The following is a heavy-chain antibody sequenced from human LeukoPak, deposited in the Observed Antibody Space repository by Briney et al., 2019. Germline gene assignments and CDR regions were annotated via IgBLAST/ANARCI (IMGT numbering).Heavy chain of an antibody. J-gene: IGHJ6*04. CDR2: INWNSDSI. D-gene: IGHD3-10*02. CDR3: AELGITMIGGV. CDR1: GFTFDDYA. V-gene: IGHV3-9*01. Sequence: GGSLRLSCAVSGFTFDDYAMHWVRQVPGKGLEWVSGINWNSDSIGYAVRGRFTISRDNAKNSLYLQMNSLRAEDTAVYYCAELGITMIGGVWGKGTTVTISS.